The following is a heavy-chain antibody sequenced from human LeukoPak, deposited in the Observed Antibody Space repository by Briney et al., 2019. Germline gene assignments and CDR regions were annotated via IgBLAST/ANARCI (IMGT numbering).Heavy chain of an antibody. Sequence: PGGSLRLSCAASRFTFSSYSMNWVRQAPGKGLEWVSSISSSSSYIYYADSVKGRFTISRDNAKNSLYLQMNSLRAEDTAVYYCARDGPFYDSSGSSFDYWGQGTLVTVSS. J-gene: IGHJ4*02. CDR3: ARDGPFYDSSGSSFDY. D-gene: IGHD3-22*01. V-gene: IGHV3-21*01. CDR2: ISSSSSYI. CDR1: RFTFSSYS.